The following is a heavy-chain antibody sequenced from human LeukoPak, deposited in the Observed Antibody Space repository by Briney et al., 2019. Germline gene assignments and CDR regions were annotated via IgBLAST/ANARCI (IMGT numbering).Heavy chain of an antibody. D-gene: IGHD3-9*01. CDR1: GFTVSSNY. J-gene: IGHJ4*02. CDR2: ICSGDNT. Sequence: PGGSLRLSCAASGFTVSSNYMSWVRQAPGKGLEWVSVICSGDNTYYADSVKGRFTISRDNSKNTLYLQMNSLRAEDTAVYYCARVPTGYYSGYFDYWGQGALVTVSS. V-gene: IGHV3-53*01. CDR3: ARVPTGYYSGYFDY.